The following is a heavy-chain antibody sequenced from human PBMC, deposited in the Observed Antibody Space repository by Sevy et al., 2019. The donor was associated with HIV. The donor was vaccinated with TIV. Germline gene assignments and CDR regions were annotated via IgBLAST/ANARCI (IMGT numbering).Heavy chain of an antibody. D-gene: IGHD5-18*01. J-gene: IGHJ3*01. CDR3: ARDRLWGYEEPYDL. CDR2: INHDGSTT. V-gene: IGHV3-74*01. Sequence: GGSLRLSCAASEFTFSNFWMHWVRQVPGKGLVWVSRINHDGSTTTYADSVRGRFTISRDNSKNTLFLQMDSLRVDDTALYFCARDRLWGYEEPYDLWGQGTMVTVSS. CDR1: EFTFSNFW.